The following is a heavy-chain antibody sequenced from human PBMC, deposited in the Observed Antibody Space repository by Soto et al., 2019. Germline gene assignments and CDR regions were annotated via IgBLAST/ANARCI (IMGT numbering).Heavy chain of an antibody. CDR3: ARDPNILTGYHYYFDY. V-gene: IGHV3-7*05. D-gene: IGHD3-9*01. CDR2: IKQDGSEK. J-gene: IGHJ4*02. Sequence: PGGSLRLSCAASGFTFSSYWMSWVRQAPGKGLEWVANIKQDGSEKYYVDSVKGRFTISRDNAKNSLYLQMNSLRAEDTAVYYCARDPNILTGYHYYFDYWGQGTLVTVSS. CDR1: GFTFSSYW.